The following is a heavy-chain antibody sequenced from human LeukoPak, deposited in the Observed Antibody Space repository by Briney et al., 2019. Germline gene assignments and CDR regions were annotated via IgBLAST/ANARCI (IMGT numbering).Heavy chain of an antibody. CDR3: AREAAGTGYFDY. D-gene: IGHD6-13*01. Sequence: SETLSLTCTVSGGSISSYYWSWIRQPPGKGLEWIGYIYYSGSTNYNPSLKSQVTISVDTSKNQFSLKLSSVTAADTAVYYCAREAAGTGYFDYWGQGTLVTVSS. CDR2: IYYSGST. J-gene: IGHJ4*02. V-gene: IGHV4-59*01. CDR1: GGSISSYY.